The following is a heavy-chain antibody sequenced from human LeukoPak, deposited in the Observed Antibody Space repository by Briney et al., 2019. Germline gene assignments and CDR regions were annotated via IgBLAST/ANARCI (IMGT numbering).Heavy chain of an antibody. CDR2: VDPEDGET. CDR3: ATDPGGVVVAATLSP. V-gene: IGHV1-69-2*01. J-gene: IGHJ5*02. D-gene: IGHD2-15*01. Sequence: ASVKISCKVSGYTSTDYYMHWVQQAPGKGLEWMGLVDPEDGETIYAEKFQGRVTITADTSTDTAYMELSSLRSEDTAVYYCATDPGGVVVAATLSPWGQGTLVTVSS. CDR1: GYTSTDYY.